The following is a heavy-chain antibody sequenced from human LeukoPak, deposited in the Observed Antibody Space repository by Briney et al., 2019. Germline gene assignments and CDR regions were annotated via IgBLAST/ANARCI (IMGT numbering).Heavy chain of an antibody. CDR3: ATWSDSSGYQIGGFDY. V-gene: IGHV1-69*04. J-gene: IGHJ4*02. D-gene: IGHD3-22*01. CDR2: IIPIPGIG. Sequence: GASVKVSFKSSGCTFSIYGISWVRQAPGQGLEWVGRIIPIPGIGNYAQKFQGRVTITADKSTSTAYMELSSLRSEDTAVYYCATWSDSSGYQIGGFDYWGQGTLVTVSS. CDR1: GCTFSIYG.